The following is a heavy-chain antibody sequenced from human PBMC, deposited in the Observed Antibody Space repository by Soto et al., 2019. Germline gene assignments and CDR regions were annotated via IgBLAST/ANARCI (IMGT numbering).Heavy chain of an antibody. V-gene: IGHV1-8*01. CDR3: ARGLITIFGVVTYYYYYMDV. J-gene: IGHJ6*03. CDR1: GYTFTSYD. CDR2: MNPNSGNT. Sequence: QVQLVQSGAEVKKPGASVKVSFKASGYTFTSYDINWVRQATGQGLGWMGWMNPNSGNTGYAQKFHGRVTMARNTSISTDYMELSSLRSEDTAVYYCARGLITIFGVVTYYYYYMDVWGKGTTVTVSS. D-gene: IGHD3-3*01.